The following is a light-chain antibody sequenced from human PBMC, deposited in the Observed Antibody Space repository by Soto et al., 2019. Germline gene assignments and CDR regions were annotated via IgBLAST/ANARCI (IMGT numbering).Light chain of an antibody. CDR1: QTVSTN. CDR3: EQYYNWPSYT. V-gene: IGKV3-15*01. Sequence: IVMTQSPATLSVSPGERATLSCRASQTVSTNLAWCQQTPGQTPRLLIFGASTRATGIPTRFTGSGSETESNFTIGSMQSEDVAVYYCEQYYNWPSYTFGQGTKLEIK. CDR2: GAS. J-gene: IGKJ2*01.